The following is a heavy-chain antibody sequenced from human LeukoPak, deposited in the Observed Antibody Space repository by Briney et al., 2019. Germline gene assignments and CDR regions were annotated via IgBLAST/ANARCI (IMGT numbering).Heavy chain of an antibody. V-gene: IGHV3-48*03. D-gene: IGHD6-13*01. Sequence: PEGPLRLSCAASGFTFSSYEMNWVRQAPGKGLEWVSYISSSGSTIYYADSVKGRFTISRDNAKNSLYLQMNSLRAEDTAVYYCASQDSSSWFPGYNWFDPWGQGTLVTVSS. CDR3: ASQDSSSWFPGYNWFDP. CDR2: ISSSGSTI. CDR1: GFTFSSYE. J-gene: IGHJ5*02.